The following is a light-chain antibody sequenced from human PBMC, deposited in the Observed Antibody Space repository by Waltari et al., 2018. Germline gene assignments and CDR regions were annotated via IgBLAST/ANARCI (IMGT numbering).Light chain of an antibody. CDR2: KDT. J-gene: IGLJ2*01. CDR3: QSVDSGRPWHVL. V-gene: IGLV3-25*03. Sequence: SYELTQSPSVSVSPGQTARITCSGDAFPNQDAYWYQQKSGQAPTLVIYKDTQRPSGTPERFSGSRSGTTVTLTITGVQAEDEAEFFCQSVDSGRPWHVLFGGGTKLTVL. CDR1: AFPNQD.